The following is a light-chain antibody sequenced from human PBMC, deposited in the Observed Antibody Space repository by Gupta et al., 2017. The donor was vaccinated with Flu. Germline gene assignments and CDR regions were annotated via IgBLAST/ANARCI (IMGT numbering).Light chain of an antibody. J-gene: IGLJ2*01. Sequence: SFVLTQPPSVSVAPGQTATITCGGNKIGSKRVHWYQQRPGQAPVLVVYDDSDRPSGIPERFSGSNSGNTATLTSTRVEAGDEADYFCQVWDTNSDRVVFGGGTRLTVL. V-gene: IGLV3-21*02. CDR1: KIGSKR. CDR3: QVWDTNSDRVV. CDR2: DDS.